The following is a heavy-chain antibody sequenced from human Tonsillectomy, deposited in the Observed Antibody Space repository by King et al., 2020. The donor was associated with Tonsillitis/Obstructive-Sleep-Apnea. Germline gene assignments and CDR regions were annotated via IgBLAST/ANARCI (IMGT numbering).Heavy chain of an antibody. CDR2: NYYSGST. CDR1: GGSISSYY. CDR3: ARRITIFGVVLDAFDI. Sequence: VQLQESGAGLVKPSETLSLTFTVPGGSISSYYWSWLRQPPGKGLEWFGYNYYSGSTNYNPSLKSRVTISVDTSKNQFSLKLSSVSAADTAVYYCARRITIFGVVLDAFDIWGQGTMVTVSS. J-gene: IGHJ3*02. V-gene: IGHV4-59*08. D-gene: IGHD3-3*01.